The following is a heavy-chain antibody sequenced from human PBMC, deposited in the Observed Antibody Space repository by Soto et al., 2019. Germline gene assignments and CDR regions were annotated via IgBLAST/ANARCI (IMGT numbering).Heavy chain of an antibody. Sequence: SETLSLTCTVSGGSISSGGYYWSWIRQHPGKGLEWIGYIYYSGSTYYNPSLKSRVTISVDTSKNQFSLKLSSVTAADTAVYYCARGKRDYYDSSGYYFDYWGQGTLVTVSS. CDR2: IYYSGST. D-gene: IGHD3-22*01. J-gene: IGHJ4*02. CDR1: GGSISSGGYY. CDR3: ARGKRDYYDSSGYYFDY. V-gene: IGHV4-31*03.